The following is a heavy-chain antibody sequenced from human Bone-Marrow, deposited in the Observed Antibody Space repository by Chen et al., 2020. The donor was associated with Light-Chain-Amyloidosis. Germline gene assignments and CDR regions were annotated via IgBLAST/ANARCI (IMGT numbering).Heavy chain of an antibody. Sequence: QVQMVHSGAEVRKPGASVNVSCKTSGFTFTNYRIHWVRQAPGQGLEWMGWINLNGGDTKYAEKFQGRVTLTRDTSTTTSYMELRGLRSDDTALYYCARDFWVAGFTTTNWFDPWGQGTLITVSS. V-gene: IGHV1-2*02. J-gene: IGHJ5*02. CDR1: GFTFTNYR. CDR2: INLNGGDT. CDR3: ARDFWVAGFTTTNWFDP. D-gene: IGHD3-3*01.